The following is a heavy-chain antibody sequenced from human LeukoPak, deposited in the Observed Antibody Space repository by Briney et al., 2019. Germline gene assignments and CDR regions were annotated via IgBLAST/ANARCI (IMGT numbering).Heavy chain of an antibody. Sequence: GGSLRLSCAASGFTFDDYAMHWVRHAPGKGLEWVSGISWNSGSIGYADSVKGRFTISRDNAKNSLYLQMNSLRAEDTALYYCAKEYYYDSSGYYLDYWGQGTLVTVSS. CDR3: AKEYYYDSSGYYLDY. D-gene: IGHD3-22*01. V-gene: IGHV3-9*01. J-gene: IGHJ4*02. CDR2: ISWNSGSI. CDR1: GFTFDDYA.